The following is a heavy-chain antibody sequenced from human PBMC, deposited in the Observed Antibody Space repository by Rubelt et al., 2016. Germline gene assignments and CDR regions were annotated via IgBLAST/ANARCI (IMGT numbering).Heavy chain of an antibody. CDR2: ISYDGSNK. D-gene: IGHD3-9*01. CDR3: AREYTGDRGYDILTGYPDAFDI. J-gene: IGHJ3*02. V-gene: IGHV3-30*04. Sequence: ESGGGVVQPGRSLRLSCAASGFTFSSYAMHWVRQAPGKGLEWVAVISYDGSNKYYADSVKGRFTISSDNSKNTLYLQMNSLRAEDTAVYYCAREYTGDRGYDILTGYPDAFDIWGQGTMVTVSS. CDR1: GFTFSSYA.